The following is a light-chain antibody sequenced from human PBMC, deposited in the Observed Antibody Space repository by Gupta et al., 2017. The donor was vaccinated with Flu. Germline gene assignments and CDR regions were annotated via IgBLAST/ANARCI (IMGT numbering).Light chain of an antibody. CDR1: QSISNW. CDR3: QRYDSLWT. CDR2: QAS. J-gene: IGKJ1*01. V-gene: IGKV1-5*03. Sequence: IQMTQSPSTLSASVGDRVTITCRASQSISNWLAWYQQKPGKVPKLLIYQASRLESGVPSRFSGSGSGTEFTLTISSLQPDDVATYYCQRYDSLWTFGQGTRVEI.